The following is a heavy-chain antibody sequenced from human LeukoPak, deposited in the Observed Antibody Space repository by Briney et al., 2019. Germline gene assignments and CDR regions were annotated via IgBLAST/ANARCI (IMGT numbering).Heavy chain of an antibody. CDR3: ARDSGPKLWFGEFDY. D-gene: IGHD3-10*01. Sequence: PSETLSLTCTVSGGSISSYYWSWIRQPSGKGLEWIGYIYYSGSTNYNPSLKSRVTISVDTSKNQFSLKLSSVTAADTAVYYCARDSGPKLWFGEFDYWGQGTLVTVSS. CDR2: IYYSGST. V-gene: IGHV4-59*01. CDR1: GGSISSYY. J-gene: IGHJ4*02.